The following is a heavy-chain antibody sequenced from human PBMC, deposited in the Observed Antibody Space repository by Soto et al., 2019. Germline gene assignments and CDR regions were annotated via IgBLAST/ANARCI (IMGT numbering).Heavy chain of an antibody. V-gene: IGHV1-69*02. CDR3: AAGYSSGWGFDH. CDR2: IIPILGRA. CDR1: GGTFSSYT. D-gene: IGHD6-19*01. Sequence: QVQLVQSGAEVKKPGSSVKVSCKASGGTFSSYTISWVRQAPGQGLEWMGRIIPILGRANYAQKFQGRVTITADKSTSTAYTELSSLRSEDTAVYYCAAGYSSGWGFDHWGQGTLVPVSS. J-gene: IGHJ4*02.